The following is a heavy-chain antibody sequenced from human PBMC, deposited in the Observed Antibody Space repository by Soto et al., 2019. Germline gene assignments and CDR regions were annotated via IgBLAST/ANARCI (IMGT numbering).Heavy chain of an antibody. J-gene: IGHJ4*02. D-gene: IGHD3-22*01. V-gene: IGHV3-23*01. CDR1: GFTFSSYG. CDR3: ARRGSYADGLYDSPRGMLLTRW. CDR2: ITGWGGRI. Sequence: PGGSLRLSCSASGFTFSSYGMTWVRQAPGKGLEWISGITGWGGRIFYADSVRCRFTISRDNSKNTVYLQTNSPRAQDTAVYYCARRGSYADGLYDSPRGMLLTRWWGPGSKVTVSS.